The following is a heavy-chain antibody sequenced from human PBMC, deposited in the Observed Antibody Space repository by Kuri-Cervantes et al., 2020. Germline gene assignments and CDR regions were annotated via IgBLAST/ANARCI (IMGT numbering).Heavy chain of an antibody. D-gene: IGHD2-15*01. CDR2: ISAYNGNT. Sequence: ASVKVSCKASGYIFSKHGISWVRQAPGQGLEWMGWISAYNGNTHYAQKLQGRVTMTTDTSTSTVYMELRSLSSDDTAVYYCARDELVVAATPLGDWGQGTLVTVSS. V-gene: IGHV1-18*01. J-gene: IGHJ4*02. CDR1: GYIFSKHG. CDR3: ARDELVVAATPLGD.